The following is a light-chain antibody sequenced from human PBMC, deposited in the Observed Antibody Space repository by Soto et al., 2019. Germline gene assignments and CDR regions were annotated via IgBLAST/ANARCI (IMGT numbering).Light chain of an antibody. Sequence: DIQMTQSPSSLSASVGDRVTITCRASQNINTYLNWYQQRPGQAPQLLIFTASSFQGGVPARFSGSGFGTEFTLTISSLQPDDSATYYCQNYNQYSRTFGQGTKVDIK. J-gene: IGKJ1*01. CDR1: QNINTY. CDR3: QNYNQYSRT. CDR2: TAS. V-gene: IGKV1-39*01.